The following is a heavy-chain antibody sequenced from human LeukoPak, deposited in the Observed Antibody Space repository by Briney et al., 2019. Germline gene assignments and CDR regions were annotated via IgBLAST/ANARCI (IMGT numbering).Heavy chain of an antibody. V-gene: IGHV3-23*01. CDR3: AKDSVGVAGPDY. CDR2: ISSSGGGT. J-gene: IGHJ4*02. D-gene: IGHD6-19*01. CDR1: GFTFSSYA. Sequence: GGSLRLSCAASGFTFSSYAMSWVRQAPGKGLEWVSAISSSGGGTYYADSVEGRFTISRDNSKNALYLQMNSLRAEDTAVYYCAKDSVGVAGPDYWGQGTLVTVSS.